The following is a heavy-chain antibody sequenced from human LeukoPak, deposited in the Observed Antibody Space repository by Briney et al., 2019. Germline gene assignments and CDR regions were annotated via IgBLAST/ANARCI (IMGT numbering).Heavy chain of an antibody. CDR2: INPNSGGT. V-gene: IGHV1-2*02. CDR3: ARDRRSAYCGGDCSTTLGH. D-gene: IGHD2-21*02. CDR1: GYTFTGYY. J-gene: IGHJ4*02. Sequence: GASVKVSCKASGYTFTGYYMHWVRQAPGQGLEWMGWINPNSGGTNYAQKFQGRVTMTRDTSISTAYMELSRLRSDDTAVYYCARDRRSAYCGGDCSTTLGHWGQGTLVTVSS.